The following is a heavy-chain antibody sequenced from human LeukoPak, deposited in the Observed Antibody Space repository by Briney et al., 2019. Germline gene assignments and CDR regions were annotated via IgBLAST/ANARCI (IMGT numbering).Heavy chain of an antibody. D-gene: IGHD3-22*01. V-gene: IGHV3-33*01. CDR2: IWYDGNNK. Sequence: GRSLRLSCAASGFTFSSYGMHWVRQAPGKGLEWAAVIWYDGNNKYYADSVKGRFTISRDNSKSTLYLQMNSLRAEDTAVYYCARDHPTYYYDSSGYTSFDYWGQGTLVTVSS. J-gene: IGHJ4*02. CDR3: ARDHPTYYYDSSGYTSFDY. CDR1: GFTFSSYG.